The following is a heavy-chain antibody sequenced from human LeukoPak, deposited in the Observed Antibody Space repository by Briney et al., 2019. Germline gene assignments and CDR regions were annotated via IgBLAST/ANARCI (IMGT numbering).Heavy chain of an antibody. CDR1: GFTFSSYA. Sequence: GGSLRLSCAAPGFTFSSYAMSWVRQAPGKGLEWVSTIILSGASTNYADSVKGRFTISRDNSKKTMYLQMKSLRGEDTAVYYCAKASGQFDSNDAFDIWGQGTVVTVSS. V-gene: IGHV3-23*01. CDR3: AKASGQFDSNDAFDI. CDR2: IILSGAST. D-gene: IGHD3-9*01. J-gene: IGHJ3*02.